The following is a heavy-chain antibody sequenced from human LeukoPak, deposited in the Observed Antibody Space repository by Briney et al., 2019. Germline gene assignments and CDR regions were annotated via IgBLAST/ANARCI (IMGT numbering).Heavy chain of an antibody. V-gene: IGHV3-15*01. CDR3: NVLRGSGPTD. CDR2: IKSKTAGGTT. Sequence: KTGGSLRLSCAASGFTFSNAWMTWVRQAPGKGLEWVGRIKSKTAGGTTDYAAPVKGRFTISRDESKDTLFLQMDSLKTEDTAVYYCNVLRGSGPTDWGQGTLVTVSS. CDR1: GFTFSNAW. J-gene: IGHJ4*02. D-gene: IGHD2-15*01.